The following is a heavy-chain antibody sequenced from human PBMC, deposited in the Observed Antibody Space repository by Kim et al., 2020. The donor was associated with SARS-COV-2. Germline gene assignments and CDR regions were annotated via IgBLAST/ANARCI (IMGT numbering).Heavy chain of an antibody. V-gene: IGHV4-31*03. D-gene: IGHD3-16*01. CDR2: IYYSGST. CDR1: GGSISSGGYY. Sequence: SETLSLTCTVSGGSISSGGYYWSWIRQHPGKGLEWIGYIYYSGSTYYNPSLKSRVTISVDTSKNQFSLKLSSVTAADTAVYYCARDLGEGYQPPGAGVFFGYWGQGTLVTVSS. J-gene: IGHJ4*02. CDR3: ARDLGEGYQPPGAGVFFGY.